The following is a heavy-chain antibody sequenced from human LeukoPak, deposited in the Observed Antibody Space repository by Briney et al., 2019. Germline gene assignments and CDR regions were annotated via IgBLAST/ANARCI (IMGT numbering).Heavy chain of an antibody. D-gene: IGHD6-19*01. J-gene: IGHJ4*02. CDR1: GFTFSSYA. Sequence: GGSLRLSCAASGFTFSSYAMHWVRQAPGKGLVWVARINSDGSSTTYADSVKGRFTISRDNAENTLFLQMNSLRAEDTAVYYCARDSSGPDYWGQGTLVTVSS. CDR3: ARDSSGPDY. CDR2: INSDGSST. V-gene: IGHV3-74*01.